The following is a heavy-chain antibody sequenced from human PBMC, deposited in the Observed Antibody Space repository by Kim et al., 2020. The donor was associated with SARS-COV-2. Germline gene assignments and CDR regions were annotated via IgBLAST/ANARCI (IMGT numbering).Heavy chain of an antibody. CDR1: GGSISSSSYY. Sequence: SETLSLTCTVSGGSISSSSYYWGWIRQPPGKGLEWIGSIYYSGSTYYNPSLKSRVTISVDTSKNQFSLKLSSVTAADTAVYYCATGYSSSWYGVVFLYYYGMDVWGQGTTVTVSS. V-gene: IGHV4-39*01. CDR3: ATGYSSSWYGVVFLYYYGMDV. D-gene: IGHD6-13*01. CDR2: IYYSGST. J-gene: IGHJ6*02.